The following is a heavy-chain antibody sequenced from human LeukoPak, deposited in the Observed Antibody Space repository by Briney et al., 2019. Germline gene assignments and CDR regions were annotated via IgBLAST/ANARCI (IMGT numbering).Heavy chain of an antibody. CDR3: ARDTHYYGSGSPAFDL. D-gene: IGHD3-10*01. CDR2: ISWNSGRI. V-gene: IGHV3-9*01. CDR1: GFTFDDYA. Sequence: GGSLRLSCAASGFTFDDYAMHWVRQAPGKGLEWVSGISWNSGRIGYADSVKGRFTISRDNAKNSLYLQLNSLRAEDTALYYCARDTHYYGSGSPAFDLWGRGTMVTVSS. J-gene: IGHJ3*01.